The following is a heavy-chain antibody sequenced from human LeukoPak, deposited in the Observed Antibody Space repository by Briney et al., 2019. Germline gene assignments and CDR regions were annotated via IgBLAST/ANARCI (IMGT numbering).Heavy chain of an antibody. V-gene: IGHV1-46*01. CDR2: INPSDGST. CDR3: ARDGEGYCSGGSCYYFDY. D-gene: IGHD2-15*01. CDR1: GYTFTSYY. J-gene: IGHJ4*02. Sequence: ASVKVSCKASGYTFTSYYMHWVRQAPGQGLEWMGIINPSDGSTSYAQKFQGRVTMTRDTSTSTVYMELSSLRSEDTAVYYCARDGEGYCSGGSCYYFDYWGQGTLATVSS.